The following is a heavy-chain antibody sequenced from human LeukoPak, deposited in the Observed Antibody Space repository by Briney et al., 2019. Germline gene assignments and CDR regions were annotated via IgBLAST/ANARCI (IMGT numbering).Heavy chain of an antibody. CDR1: GFTFRSFA. V-gene: IGHV3-23*01. CDR2: INDNGAGT. J-gene: IGHJ6*03. D-gene: IGHD3-16*01. Sequence: QSGGSLRLSCAASGFTFRSFAMSWVRQAPGKGLMWVSTINDNGAGTYYADSVNGRFTVSRDNSYNTVSLQMNSLRDEDTGVYYCAKGLRTGVGPYRGYHYYMDVWGRGATVTVSS. CDR3: AKGLRTGVGPYRGYHYYMDV.